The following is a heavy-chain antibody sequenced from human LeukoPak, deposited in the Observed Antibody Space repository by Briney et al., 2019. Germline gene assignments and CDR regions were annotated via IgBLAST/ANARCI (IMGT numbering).Heavy chain of an antibody. V-gene: IGHV4-39*07. Sequence: SETLSLTCTVSGGSISSSSHYWGCIRQPPGKGLEWIGSIYYSGSTYYNPSLESRVTISVDTSKNQFSLKLSSVTAADTAVYYCARESGYWGQGTLVTVSS. CDR2: IYYSGST. J-gene: IGHJ4*02. CDR3: ARESGY. CDR1: GGSISSSSHY.